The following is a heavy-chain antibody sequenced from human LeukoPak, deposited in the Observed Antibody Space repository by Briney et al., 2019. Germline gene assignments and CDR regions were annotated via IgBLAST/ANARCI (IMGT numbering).Heavy chain of an antibody. CDR3: ARDLKGPVNDVFDM. Sequence: GGSLRLSCAASGFTFKTYWMHWVRQAPGKGLVWVSHRNSDGSSTSYADSVRGRFTISRDNAKNTLYLQMNSLRAEDTAVYYCARDLKGPVNDVFDMWGQGTMVTVSP. CDR2: RNSDGSST. J-gene: IGHJ3*02. D-gene: IGHD4-23*01. CDR1: GFTFKTYW. V-gene: IGHV3-74*01.